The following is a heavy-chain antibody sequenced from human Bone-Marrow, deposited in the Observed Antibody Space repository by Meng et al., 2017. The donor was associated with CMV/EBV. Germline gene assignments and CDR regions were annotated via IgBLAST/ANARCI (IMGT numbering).Heavy chain of an antibody. J-gene: IGHJ4*02. Sequence: ASVKVSCKASGYTFTSYGISWVRQAPGQGLEWMGWISAYNGNTNYAQKLQGRVTMTTDTSTSTAYMELSSLRSEDTAVYYCARALRITMVRGATFDYWGQGTLVTVSS. CDR2: ISAYNGNT. D-gene: IGHD3-10*01. V-gene: IGHV1-18*01. CDR3: ARALRITMVRGATFDY. CDR1: GYTFTSYG.